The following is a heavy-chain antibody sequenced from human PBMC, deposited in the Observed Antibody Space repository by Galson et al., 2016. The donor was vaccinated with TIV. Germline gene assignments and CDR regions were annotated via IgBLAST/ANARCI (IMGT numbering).Heavy chain of an antibody. J-gene: IGHJ4*02. D-gene: IGHD3-3*01. CDR3: ARELHWSGRDY. Sequence: SLRLSCAVSGFSLKDYGTHWVRQAPGKGLEWVAVIGYDGTTKYYADSVNGRFTISRDTSTNTLSLRMDSLIGEDTAVYYCARELHWSGRDYWGQGTLVTVSS. CDR2: IGYDGTTK. V-gene: IGHV3-33*01. CDR1: GFSLKDYG.